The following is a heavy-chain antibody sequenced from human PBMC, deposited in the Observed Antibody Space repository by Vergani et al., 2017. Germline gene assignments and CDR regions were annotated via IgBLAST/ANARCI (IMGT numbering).Heavy chain of an antibody. V-gene: IGHV1-18*01. D-gene: IGHD3-3*01. Sequence: QVQLVQSGAEVKKPGASVKVSCKASGYTFTSYGISWVRQAPGQGLEWMGWISAYNGNTNYAQKLQGRVTMTTDTSTSTAYMELRSLRSEGTAVYYCARGTYDDFWSGYSGHRDWFDPWGQGSRVTVSS. CDR3: ARGTYDDFWSGYSGHRDWFDP. J-gene: IGHJ5*02. CDR2: ISAYNGNT. CDR1: GYTFTSYG.